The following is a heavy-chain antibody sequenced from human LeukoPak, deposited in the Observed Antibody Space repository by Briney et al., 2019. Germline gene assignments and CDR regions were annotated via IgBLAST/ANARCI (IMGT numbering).Heavy chain of an antibody. V-gene: IGHV3-7*01. CDR1: GFSFTTYW. CDR2: INQDGTEK. Sequence: GGSLRLSCAASGFSFTTYWMGWVRQAPGKGLEWVANINQDGTEKYYVDSVKGRFTISGDNAKNSLYLQMNSLRVEDTAVYYCAKLAKYFYGSETYYFFEHWGQGTPVTASS. CDR3: AKLAKYFYGSETYYFFEH. D-gene: IGHD3-10*01. J-gene: IGHJ4*02.